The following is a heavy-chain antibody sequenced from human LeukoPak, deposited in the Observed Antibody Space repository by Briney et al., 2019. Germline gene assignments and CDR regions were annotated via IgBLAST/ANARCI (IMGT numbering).Heavy chain of an antibody. Sequence: GSLRLSCAASGFTFSSYAMSWVRQAPGKGLEWVSAISGSGGSTYYADSVKGRFTISRDNSKNTLYLQMNSLRAEDTAVYYCARDDYGDPNHDYWGQGTLVTVSS. CDR1: GFTFSSYA. V-gene: IGHV3-23*01. CDR3: ARDDYGDPNHDY. J-gene: IGHJ4*02. CDR2: ISGSGGST. D-gene: IGHD4-17*01.